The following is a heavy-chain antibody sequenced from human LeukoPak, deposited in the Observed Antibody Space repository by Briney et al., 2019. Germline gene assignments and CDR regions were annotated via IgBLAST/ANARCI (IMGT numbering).Heavy chain of an antibody. D-gene: IGHD3-22*01. CDR2: ISSSSSYT. J-gene: IGHJ3*02. CDR1: GFTFSSYS. V-gene: IGHV3-21*04. Sequence: GGSLRLSCAASGFTFSSYSMNWVRQAPGKGLEWVSSISSSSSYTNYADSVKGRFTISRDNAKNSLYLQMNSLRAEDTAVYYCAREAQYYYDSSGYLDAFDIWGQGTMVTVSS. CDR3: AREAQYYYDSSGYLDAFDI.